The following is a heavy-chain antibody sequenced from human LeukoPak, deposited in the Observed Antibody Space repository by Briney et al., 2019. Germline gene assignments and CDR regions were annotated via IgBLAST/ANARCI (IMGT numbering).Heavy chain of an antibody. J-gene: IGHJ4*02. D-gene: IGHD4-23*01. CDR3: ARTLVGRLRGYYFDY. CDR1: GDSISSHY. CDR2: MYHSGST. Sequence: PSETLSLTCTVSGDSISSHYWSWIRQPPGKGLEWIGYMYHSGSTNYNPSLKSRVTISVDTSKNQFSLKLSSVTAADTAVYYCARTLVGRLRGYYFDYWGQGTLVTVSS. V-gene: IGHV4-4*08.